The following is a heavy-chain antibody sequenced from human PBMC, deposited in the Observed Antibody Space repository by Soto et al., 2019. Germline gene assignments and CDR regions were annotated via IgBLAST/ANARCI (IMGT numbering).Heavy chain of an antibody. V-gene: IGHV3-33*01. CDR1: GFTFSSYG. Sequence: QVQLVESVGGVVQPGRSLRLSCAASGFTFSSYGMHWVRQAPGKGLEWVAVIWYDGSNKYYADSVKGRFTISRDNSKNTLYLQMNSLRAEDTAVYYCARAIGPEKDLDYWGQGTLVTVSS. CDR3: ARAIGPEKDLDY. J-gene: IGHJ4*02. CDR2: IWYDGSNK.